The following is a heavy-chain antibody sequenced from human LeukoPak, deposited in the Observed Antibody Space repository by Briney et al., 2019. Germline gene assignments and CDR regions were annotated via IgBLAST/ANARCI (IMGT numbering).Heavy chain of an antibody. Sequence: SETLSLTCAVYGGSFSGYYWSWIRQPPGKGLEGIGEINHSGSTNYNPSLKSRVTISVDTSKNQFSLKLSSVTAADTAVYYCARGRGYQLLYWGQGTLVTVSS. V-gene: IGHV4-34*01. CDR1: GGSFSGYY. D-gene: IGHD2-2*01. CDR2: INHSGST. CDR3: ARGRGYQLLY. J-gene: IGHJ4*02.